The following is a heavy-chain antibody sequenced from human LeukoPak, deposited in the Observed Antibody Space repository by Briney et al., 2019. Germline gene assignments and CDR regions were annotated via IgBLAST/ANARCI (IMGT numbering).Heavy chain of an antibody. V-gene: IGHV3-23*01. CDR2: IGGGGVDT. D-gene: IGHD1-1*01. Sequence: GGSLRLSCAASGFTFTSYAMSWVRQAPGKGLEWVSSIGGGGVDTYYADSVKGRFTISRDNSKNTLYLQMNSLRVEDTAVYYCAKDPPTTGTTFDNWGRGTLVTVSS. CDR1: GFTFTSYA. J-gene: IGHJ4*02. CDR3: AKDPPTTGTTFDN.